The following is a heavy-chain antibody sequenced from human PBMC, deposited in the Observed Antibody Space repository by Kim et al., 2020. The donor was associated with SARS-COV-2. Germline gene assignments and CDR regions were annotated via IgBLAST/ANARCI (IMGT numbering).Heavy chain of an antibody. Sequence: SETLSLTCTVSGGSISSSSYYWGWIRQPPGKGLEWIGSIYYSGSTYYNPSLKSRVTISVDTSKNQFSLKLSSVTAADTAVYYCARGQPDSSNAFDIWGQGTMVTVSS. D-gene: IGHD3-22*01. CDR2: IYYSGST. CDR3: ARGQPDSSNAFDI. J-gene: IGHJ3*02. V-gene: IGHV4-39*01. CDR1: GGSISSSSYY.